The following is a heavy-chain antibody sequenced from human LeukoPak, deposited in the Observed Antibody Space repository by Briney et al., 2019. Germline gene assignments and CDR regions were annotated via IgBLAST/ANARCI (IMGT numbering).Heavy chain of an antibody. CDR3: ARDWTLGITILGGAFDI. D-gene: IGHD3-10*02. J-gene: IGHJ3*02. CDR1: GYTFTSYG. CDR2: ISAYNGNT. V-gene: IGHV1-18*01. Sequence: ASVKVSCTASGYTFTSYGISWVRQGPGQGLEWMGWISAYNGNTNYAQKLQGRVTMTTDTSTSTAYMELRSLRSDDTAVYYCARDWTLGITILGGAFDIWGQGTMVTVSS.